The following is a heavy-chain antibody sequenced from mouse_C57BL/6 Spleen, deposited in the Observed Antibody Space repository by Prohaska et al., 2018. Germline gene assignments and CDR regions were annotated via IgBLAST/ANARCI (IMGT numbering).Heavy chain of an antibody. J-gene: IGHJ4*01. Sequence: QRHGKSLEWIGDINPNNGGTSYNQKFKGKATLTVDKSSSTAYMELRSLTSEDSAVYYCARYYYDYDERDYYAMDYWGQGTSVTVSS. D-gene: IGHD2-4*01. V-gene: IGHV1-26*01. CDR2: INPNNGGT. CDR3: ARYYYDYDERDYYAMDY.